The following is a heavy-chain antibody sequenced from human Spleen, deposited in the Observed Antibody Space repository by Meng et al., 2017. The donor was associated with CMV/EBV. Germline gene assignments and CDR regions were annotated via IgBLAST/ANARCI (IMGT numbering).Heavy chain of an antibody. CDR2: VHHSGTT. J-gene: IGHJ4*02. D-gene: IGHD3-16*02. V-gene: IGHV4-4*02. CDR3: ARVGVWGTYRYSIDS. Sequence: GGSVSISNWWTWVRQPPGKGLEWIGEVHHSGTTNYNPSLKSRLTISVDKSKNQFSLSLNFVTAADTAMYYCARVGVWGTYRYSIDSWGPGVLVTVSS. CDR1: GGSVSISNW.